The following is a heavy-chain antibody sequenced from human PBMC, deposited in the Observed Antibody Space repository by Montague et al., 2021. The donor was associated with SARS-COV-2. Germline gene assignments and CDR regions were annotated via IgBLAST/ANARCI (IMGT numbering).Heavy chain of an antibody. V-gene: IGHV4-4*02. Sequence: SETLSLTCTVSVASISRSNWGHIVRPPAWTPVTSFGRIYHSASTNNNPPLKGRLTLSLDKSKNQFSLNLTSVTAADTAVYYCARQIQQVVLSPAKLTNWFDPWGLGTMVTVAS. J-gene: IGHJ5*02. CDR2: IYHSAST. D-gene: IGHD2-15*01. CDR1: VASISRSNW. CDR3: ARQIQQVVLSPAKLTNWFDP.